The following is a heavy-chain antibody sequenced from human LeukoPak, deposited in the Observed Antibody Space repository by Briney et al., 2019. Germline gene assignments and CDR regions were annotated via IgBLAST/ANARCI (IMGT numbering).Heavy chain of an antibody. CDR3: ARDSMVATNGLVY. D-gene: IGHD5-12*01. J-gene: IGHJ4*02. CDR1: GYTFTSYG. Sequence: ASVKVSCKASGYTFTSYGISWVRQAPGQGLEWMGWISAYNGNTNYAQKLQGRVTMTTDTSTSTANMELRSLRSDDTAVYYCARDSMVATNGLVYWGQGTLVTVSS. CDR2: ISAYNGNT. V-gene: IGHV1-18*01.